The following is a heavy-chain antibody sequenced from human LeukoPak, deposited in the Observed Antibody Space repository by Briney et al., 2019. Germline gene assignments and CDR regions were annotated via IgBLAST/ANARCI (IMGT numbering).Heavy chain of an antibody. CDR2: GGSGGST. V-gene: IGHV3-23*01. CDR3: AKMRGQYYHYYYMDA. J-gene: IGHJ6*03. Sequence: GGSLRLSCAASGFIFSSYAMSWVRQAPGKALEWVSYGGSGGSTYYADSVKGRFTVSRDNSKSTLYLQMNRLTAEDTAVYYCAKMRGQYYHYYYMDAWGKGTTVTVSS. CDR1: GFIFSSYA.